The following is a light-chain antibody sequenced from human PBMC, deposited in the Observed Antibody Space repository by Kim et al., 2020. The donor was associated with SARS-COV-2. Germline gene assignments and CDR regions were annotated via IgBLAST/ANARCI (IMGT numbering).Light chain of an antibody. CDR3: LLYYSGPRV. V-gene: IGLV7-46*01. J-gene: IGLJ3*02. Sequence: QAAVTQEPSLTVSPGGTVTLTCASSTGDVTSGHFPYWFQQKPGQAPTTLIYDVSNKHSWTPARFSGSLLGGKAALTLSGAQPEDGAEYYCLLYYSGPRVFGGGTQLTVL. CDR2: DVS. CDR1: TGDVTSGHF.